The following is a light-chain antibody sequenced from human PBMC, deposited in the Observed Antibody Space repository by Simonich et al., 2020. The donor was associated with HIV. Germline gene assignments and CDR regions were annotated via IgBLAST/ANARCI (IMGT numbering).Light chain of an antibody. CDR3: QQSYSSLFT. CDR2: AAS. J-gene: IGKJ3*01. Sequence: DIQMTQSPSSLSASVGDRVTITCRASQYISNYLKWYQQKPGRAPKLLIYAASSLLGGVPSRFSGSGSGTDFTLTISSLQPEDFASYFCQQSYSSLFTFGPGTKVDMK. V-gene: IGKV1-39*01. CDR1: QYISNY.